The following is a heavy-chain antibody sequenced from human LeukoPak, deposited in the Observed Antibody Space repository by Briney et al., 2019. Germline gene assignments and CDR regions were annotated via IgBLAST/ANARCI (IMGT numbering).Heavy chain of an antibody. CDR2: MSSSGDST. Sequence: GGSLRLSCAASGFSFTKYAMSWVRQAPGKGLEWVLGMSSSGDSTDYADSVKGRFTISRDNSKNTLYLQMDSLRVEDTAVFCAKVSFDGGVIPYFDSWGQGTVVTVSS. J-gene: IGHJ4*02. CDR1: GFSFTKYA. CDR3: AKVSFDGGVIPYFDS. V-gene: IGHV3-23*01. D-gene: IGHD3-16*02.